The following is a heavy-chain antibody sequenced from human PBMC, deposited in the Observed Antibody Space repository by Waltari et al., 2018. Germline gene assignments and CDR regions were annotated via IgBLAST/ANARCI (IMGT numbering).Heavy chain of an antibody. CDR2: ISRSSSYI. CDR1: GFTFSSYS. J-gene: IGHJ6*02. V-gene: IGHV3-21*01. D-gene: IGHD3-16*01. Sequence: EVQLVESGGGLVKPGGSLRLSCAASGFTFSSYSMNWVRQAPGKGLEWVSSISRSSSYIYYADSVKGRFTISRDNAKNSLYLQMNSLRAEDTAVYYCARDPLGGYYYGMDVWGQGTTVTVSS. CDR3: ARDPLGGYYYGMDV.